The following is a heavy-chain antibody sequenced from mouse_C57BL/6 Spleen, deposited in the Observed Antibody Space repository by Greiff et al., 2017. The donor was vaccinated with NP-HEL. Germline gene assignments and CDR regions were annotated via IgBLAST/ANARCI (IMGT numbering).Heavy chain of an antibody. CDR3: ARSKTTVVFDY. J-gene: IGHJ2*01. D-gene: IGHD1-1*01. CDR1: GYTFTSYG. V-gene: IGHV1-81*01. Sequence: PLQQSGAELARPGASVKLSCKASGYTFTSYGISWVKQRTGQGLEWIGEIYTRSGTTYYNEKFKGKATLTADKSSSTAYMELRSLTSEDSAVYFCARSKTTVVFDYWGQGTTLTVSS. CDR2: IYTRSGTT.